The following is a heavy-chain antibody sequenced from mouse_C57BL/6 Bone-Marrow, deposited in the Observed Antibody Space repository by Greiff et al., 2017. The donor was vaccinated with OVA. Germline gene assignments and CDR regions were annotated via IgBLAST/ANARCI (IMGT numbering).Heavy chain of an antibody. Sequence: VQLQQSGPGLVAPSQSLSITCTVSGFSLTSYAISWVRQPPGKGLEWLGVIWTGGGTNYNSALKSRLSISKDNSKSQVFLKMNSLQTDDTARYYCARSRVYGNYWYFDVWGTGTTVTVSS. D-gene: IGHD2-1*01. CDR2: IWTGGGT. CDR3: ARSRVYGNYWYFDV. J-gene: IGHJ1*03. V-gene: IGHV2-9-1*01. CDR1: GFSLTSYA.